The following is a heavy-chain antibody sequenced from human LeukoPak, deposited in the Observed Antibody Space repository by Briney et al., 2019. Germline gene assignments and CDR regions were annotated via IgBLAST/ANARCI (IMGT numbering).Heavy chain of an antibody. CDR2: ISSSGSTI. J-gene: IGHJ3*02. D-gene: IGHD5-12*01. Sequence: GGSLRLSCAASGFTFSDYYMSWIRQAPGKGLEWVSYISSSGSTIYYADSVKGRFTISRDNAKNSLYLQMNSLRAEDTAVYYCARVEMATDDAFDIWGQGTMVTVSS. V-gene: IGHV3-11*01. CDR3: ARVEMATDDAFDI. CDR1: GFTFSDYY.